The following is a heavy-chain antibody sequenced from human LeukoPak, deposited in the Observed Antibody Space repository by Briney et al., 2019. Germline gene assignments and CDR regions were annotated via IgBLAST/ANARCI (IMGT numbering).Heavy chain of an antibody. CDR2: INPSGGST. D-gene: IGHD2-2*01. J-gene: IGHJ4*02. CDR1: GYTFTSYY. V-gene: IGHV1-46*01. Sequence: ASVKVSCKASGYTFTSYYMHWVRQAPGQGLEWMGIINPSGGSTSYAQKFQGRVTITADESTSTAYMELSSLRSEDTAVYYCATNYEGYCGSSTSWAWCYFDYWGQGTLVTVSS. CDR3: ATNYEGYCGSSTSWAWCYFDY.